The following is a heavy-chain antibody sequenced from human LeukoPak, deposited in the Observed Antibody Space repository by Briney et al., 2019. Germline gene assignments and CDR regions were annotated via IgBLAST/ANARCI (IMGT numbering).Heavy chain of an antibody. J-gene: IGHJ4*02. Sequence: SVKGRFTISRDNSKNTLYLQMNSLRTEDTAVYYCAKDRAFYYGSGSLLIDYWGQGILVTVSS. CDR3: AKDRAFYYGSGSLLIDY. V-gene: IGHV3-30*02. D-gene: IGHD3-10*01.